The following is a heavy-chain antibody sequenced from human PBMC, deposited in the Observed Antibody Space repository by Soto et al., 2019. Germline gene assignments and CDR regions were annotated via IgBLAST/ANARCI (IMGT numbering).Heavy chain of an antibody. J-gene: IGHJ4*02. CDR2: IHHSGST. CDR3: ARVVIGPSVHFDY. D-gene: IGHD3-22*01. V-gene: IGHV4-59*01. CDR1: GGSISGYY. Sequence: SETLSLTCTVSGGSISGYYWSWIRQPPGKGLEWIGHIHHSGSTNYNPSLKSRVTISVDTSKNQFSLKLNSVTAADTAVYYCARVVIGPSVHFDYWGQGTLVTVSS.